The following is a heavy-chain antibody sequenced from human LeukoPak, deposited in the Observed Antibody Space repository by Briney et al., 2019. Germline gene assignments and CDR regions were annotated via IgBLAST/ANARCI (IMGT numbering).Heavy chain of an antibody. V-gene: IGHV1-46*01. CDR3: ATLIAVAGTGDYFQH. D-gene: IGHD6-19*01. CDR2: INPSGGST. J-gene: IGHJ1*01. Sequence: ASVKVSCKASGYTFTSYYMHWVRQAPGQGLEWMGIINPSGGSTSYAQKFQGRVTMTRDMSTSTVYMELSSLRSEDTAVYYCATLIAVAGTGDYFQHWGQGTLVTVSS. CDR1: GYTFTSYY.